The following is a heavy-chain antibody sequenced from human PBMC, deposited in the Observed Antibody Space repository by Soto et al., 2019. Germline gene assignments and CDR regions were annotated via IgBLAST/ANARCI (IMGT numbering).Heavy chain of an antibody. J-gene: IGHJ4*01. Sequence: SVKASCKASGYTFTSYGINWVRKAPGQGLEWMGGIIPIFGTANYAQKFQGRVTITADESTSTAYMELSSLRSEDTAVYYCARDWLMGATDYWG. CDR1: GYTFTSYG. V-gene: IGHV1-69*01. CDR2: IIPIFGTA. CDR3: ARDWLMGATDY. D-gene: IGHD1-26*01.